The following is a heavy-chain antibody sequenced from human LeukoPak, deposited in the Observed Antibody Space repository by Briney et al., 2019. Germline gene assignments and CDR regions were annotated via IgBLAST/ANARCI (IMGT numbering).Heavy chain of an antibody. Sequence: SETLSLTCTVSGGSISSSSYYWGWIRQPPGKGLEWIGSIYYSGSTNYNPSLKSRVTISVDTSKNQFSLKLSSVTAADTAVCYCASLTTVTTIVWGQGTLVTVSS. CDR1: GGSISSSSYY. CDR3: ASLTTVTTIV. V-gene: IGHV4-39*07. CDR2: IYYSGST. J-gene: IGHJ4*02. D-gene: IGHD4-17*01.